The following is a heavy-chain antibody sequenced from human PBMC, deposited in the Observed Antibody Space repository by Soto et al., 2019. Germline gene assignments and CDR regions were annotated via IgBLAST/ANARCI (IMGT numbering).Heavy chain of an antibody. CDR2: IIPIFGTA. J-gene: IGHJ4*02. D-gene: IGHD6-13*01. CDR3: ARVWGSSSWLDY. Sequence: SVKVSCKASGGTFSSYAISWVRQAPGQGLEWMGGIIPIFGTANYAQKFQGRVTITADESTSTAYMELSSLRSEDTAVYYCARVWGSSSWLDYWGQGSLVTVSS. V-gene: IGHV1-69*13. CDR1: GGTFSSYA.